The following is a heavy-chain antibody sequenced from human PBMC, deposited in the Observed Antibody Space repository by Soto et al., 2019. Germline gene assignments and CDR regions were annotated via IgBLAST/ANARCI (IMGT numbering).Heavy chain of an antibody. D-gene: IGHD2-2*01. Sequence: PVGSLRLSCAASGFTFSSYGMHWVRQAPGKGLEWVAVISYDGSNKYYADSVKGRFTISRDNSKNTLYLQMNSLRAEDTAVYYCAKWGRYCSSTSCYHYGMDVWGQGTTVTVSS. J-gene: IGHJ6*02. V-gene: IGHV3-30*18. CDR1: GFTFSSYG. CDR2: ISYDGSNK. CDR3: AKWGRYCSSTSCYHYGMDV.